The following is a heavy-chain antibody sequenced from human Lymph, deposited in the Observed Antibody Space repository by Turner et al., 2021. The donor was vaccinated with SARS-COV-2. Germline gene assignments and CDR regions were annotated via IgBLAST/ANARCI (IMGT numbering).Heavy chain of an antibody. CDR3: ARGKSPLLRFLDCLLSLDY. V-gene: IGHV1-3*01. J-gene: IGHJ4*02. CDR1: GYTFTPYG. Sequence: QVQLVQSGAEVKKPGASVKVSCKASGYTFTPYGIHWVLHAPGQRLEWMGWSNAANGNTKHSQKFQGRVTITRDTSASTADMELSSLRSEDTAVYYCARGKSPLLRFLDCLLSLDYWGQGTLVTVSS. CDR2: SNAANGNT. D-gene: IGHD3-3*01.